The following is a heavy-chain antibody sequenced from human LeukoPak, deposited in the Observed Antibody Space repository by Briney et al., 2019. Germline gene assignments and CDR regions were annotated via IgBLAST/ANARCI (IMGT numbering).Heavy chain of an antibody. CDR3: AGDSYDFPDCTY. CDR2: ISSSSSYI. Sequence: GGSLRLSCAASGFTFSSYSMNWVRQAPGKGLEWVSSISSSSSYIYYADSVKGRFTISRDNAKNSLYLQMNSLRAKDTAVYYCAGDSYDFPDCTYWGQGTLVTVSS. CDR1: GFTFSSYS. V-gene: IGHV3-21*01. D-gene: IGHD3-3*01. J-gene: IGHJ4*02.